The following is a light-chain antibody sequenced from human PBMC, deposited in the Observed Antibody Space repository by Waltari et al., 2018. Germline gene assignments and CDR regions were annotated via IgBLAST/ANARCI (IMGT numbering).Light chain of an antibody. J-gene: IGKJ1*01. V-gene: IGKV1-5*01. CDR2: DAS. Sequence: DIQMTQSPSTLSASVGDRVTITCRARQPITTWVAWYQQNPGQAPHLLIYDASRLEFGVPTRFSGSGSGTEFTLTISSLRPDDFATYYCQQYSSFWTFGQGTKVEIK. CDR3: QQYSSFWT. CDR1: QPITTW.